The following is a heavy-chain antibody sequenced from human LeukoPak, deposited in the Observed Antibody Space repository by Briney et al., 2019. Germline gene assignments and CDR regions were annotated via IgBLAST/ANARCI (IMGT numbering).Heavy chain of an antibody. CDR2: ISGSGGST. D-gene: IGHD6-19*01. J-gene: IGHJ4*02. V-gene: IGHV3-23*01. CDR3: AKGNLVSGWYYFDY. CDR1: GFTFSSYA. Sequence: QTGGSLRLSCAASGFTFSSYAMSWVRQAPGKGLEWVSAISGSGGSTYYADSVKGRFTISRDNSKNTLYLQMNSLRAEDTAVYYCAKGNLVSGWYYFDYWGQGTLVTVSS.